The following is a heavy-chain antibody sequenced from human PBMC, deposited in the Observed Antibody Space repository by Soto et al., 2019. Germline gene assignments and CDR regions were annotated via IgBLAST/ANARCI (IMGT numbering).Heavy chain of an antibody. Sequence: GSLRLSCAASGFTFSSYEMNWVRQAPGKGLEWVSYISSSGSTIYYADSVKGRFTISRDNAKNSLYLQMNSLRAEDTAVYYCARLPTPHYDFWSGPLGAGMDVWGQGTTVTVSS. CDR3: ARLPTPHYDFWSGPLGAGMDV. D-gene: IGHD3-3*01. CDR1: GFTFSSYE. J-gene: IGHJ6*02. V-gene: IGHV3-48*03. CDR2: ISSSGSTI.